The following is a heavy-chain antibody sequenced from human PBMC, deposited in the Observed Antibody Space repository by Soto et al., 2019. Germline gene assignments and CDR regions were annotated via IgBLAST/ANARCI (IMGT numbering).Heavy chain of an antibody. J-gene: IGHJ4*02. D-gene: IGHD5-12*01. CDR1: GGSISSYY. V-gene: IGHV4-59*01. CDR3: ARDGEEMATLFDY. CDR2: IYYSGST. Sequence: QVQLQESGPGLVKPSETLSLTCTVSGGSISSYYWSWIRQPPGKGLEWIGYIYYSGSTNYNPSLKSRVTISVDTSKNQFSLKLSSVTAADTAVYYCARDGEEMATLFDYWGQGTLVTVSS.